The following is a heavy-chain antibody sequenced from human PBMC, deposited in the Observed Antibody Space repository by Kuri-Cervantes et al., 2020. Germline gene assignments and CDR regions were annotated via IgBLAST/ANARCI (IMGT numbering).Heavy chain of an antibody. CDR1: GFTFSSYA. J-gene: IGHJ3*02. CDR2: ISYDGSNK. Sequence: GESLKISCAASGFTFSSYAMHWVRQAPGKGLEWVAVISYDGSNKYYADSVKGRFTISSDNSKNTLYLQMNSLRAEDTAVYYCAKAGRGGSGNAFDIWGQGTMVTVSS. CDR3: AKAGRGGSGNAFDI. V-gene: IGHV3-30-3*01. D-gene: IGHD1-26*01.